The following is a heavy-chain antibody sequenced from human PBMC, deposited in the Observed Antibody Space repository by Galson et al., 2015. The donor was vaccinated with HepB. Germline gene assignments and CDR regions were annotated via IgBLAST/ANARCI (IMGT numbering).Heavy chain of an antibody. CDR2: IYPGDSDT. V-gene: IGHV5-51*03. CDR1: GYSFTSYW. Sequence: QSGAEVKKPGESLKISCKGSGYSFTSYWIGWVRQMPGKGLEWMGIIYPGDSDTRYSPSFQGQVTIPADKSISTAYLQWSSLKASDTAMYYCARRESSSWYRRPVGAFDIWGQGTTVTVAS. CDR3: ARRESSSWYRRPVGAFDI. J-gene: IGHJ3*02. D-gene: IGHD6-13*01.